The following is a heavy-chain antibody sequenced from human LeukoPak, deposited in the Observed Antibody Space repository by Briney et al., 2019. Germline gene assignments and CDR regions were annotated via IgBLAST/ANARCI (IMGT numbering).Heavy chain of an antibody. CDR1: GGSFSGYY. CDR2: INHSGST. Sequence: SETLSLTCAVYGGSFSGYYWSWIRQPPGKGLEWIGEINHSGSTNYNPSLKSRVTIPVDTSKNQFSLKLSSVTAADTAVYYCARGLIAAAGIGYWGQGTLVTVSS. CDR3: ARGLIAAAGIGY. D-gene: IGHD6-13*01. V-gene: IGHV4-34*01. J-gene: IGHJ4*02.